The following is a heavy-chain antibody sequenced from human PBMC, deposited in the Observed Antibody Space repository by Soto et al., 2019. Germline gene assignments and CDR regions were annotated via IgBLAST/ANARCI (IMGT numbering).Heavy chain of an antibody. CDR1: GGSISSGGYY. D-gene: IGHD2-2*01. V-gene: IGHV4-31*03. J-gene: IGHJ4*02. Sequence: LSLTCTVSGGSISSGGYYWSWIRQHPGKGLEWIGYIYYSGSTYYNPSLKSRVTISVDTSKNQFSLRLSSVTAADTAVYYCARGSVDGFDYWGQGTLVTVSS. CDR3: ARGSVDGFDY. CDR2: IYYSGST.